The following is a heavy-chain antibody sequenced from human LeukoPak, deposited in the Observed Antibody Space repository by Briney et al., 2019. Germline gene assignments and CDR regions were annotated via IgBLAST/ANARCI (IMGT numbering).Heavy chain of an antibody. J-gene: IGHJ6*02. D-gene: IGHD4-17*01. CDR3: ARASIFYGDLTYYYYGMDV. CDR2: ISSSSSYI. Sequence: GGSLRLSCAASGFTFSSYSMNWVRQAPGKGLEWVSSISSSSSYIYYADSVKGRFTISRDNAKNSLYLRMNSLRAEDTAVYYCARASIFYGDLTYYYYGMDVWGQGTTVTVSS. CDR1: GFTFSSYS. V-gene: IGHV3-21*01.